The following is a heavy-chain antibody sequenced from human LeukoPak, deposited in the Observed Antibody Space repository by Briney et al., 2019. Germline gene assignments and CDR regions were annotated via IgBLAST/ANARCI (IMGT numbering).Heavy chain of an antibody. CDR1: GFAFSSSW. CDR2: MNPDGSTK. Sequence: GGSLRLSCAASGFAFSSSWMAWVRQAPGKGLEWVANMNPDGSTKNYVDSVRGRFTISRDNAKNSLYLQMNSLRADDTAVYYCARDSGYRAFDYWGQGTLVTVSS. J-gene: IGHJ4*02. V-gene: IGHV3-7*05. CDR3: ARDSGYRAFDY. D-gene: IGHD5-12*01.